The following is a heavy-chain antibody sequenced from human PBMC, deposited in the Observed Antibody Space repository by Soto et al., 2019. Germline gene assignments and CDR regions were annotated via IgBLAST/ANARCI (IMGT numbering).Heavy chain of an antibody. J-gene: IGHJ1*01. CDR3: GDWGLEDY. V-gene: IGHV3-74*01. CDR2: INNDGSDT. Sequence: EVQLVESGGGLVQPGGSLRLSCAASGFALSTNWMHWVRQAPGKGLVWVSHINNDGSDTTYADSVKGRFTISRDNAKNTLYPQVDSLRAEDRAVYNGGDWGLEDYWGPGTLVTVS. CDR1: GFALSTNW. D-gene: IGHD3-16*01.